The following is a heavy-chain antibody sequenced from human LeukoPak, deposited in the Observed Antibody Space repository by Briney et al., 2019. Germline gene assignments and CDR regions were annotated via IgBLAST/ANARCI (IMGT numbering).Heavy chain of an antibody. Sequence: ASVKVSCKASGYTFTGYYMHWVRQAPGQGLEWMGWINPNSGGTNYAQKFQGRVTMARDTSISTAYMELSRLRSDDTAVYYCARVVVITFDAFDIWGQGTMVTVSS. CDR2: INPNSGGT. J-gene: IGHJ3*02. V-gene: IGHV1-2*02. CDR3: ARVVVITFDAFDI. D-gene: IGHD3-22*01. CDR1: GYTFTGYY.